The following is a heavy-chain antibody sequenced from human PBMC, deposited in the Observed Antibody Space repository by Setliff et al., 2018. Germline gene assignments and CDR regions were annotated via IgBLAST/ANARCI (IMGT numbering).Heavy chain of an antibody. CDR2: ISAYNGNT. D-gene: IGHD2-21*02. CDR1: GYSFSDYG. Sequence: GASVKVSCKASGYSFSDYGISWVRQAPGQGLEWMGWISAYNGNTKYARKIQGRVTMTTDTSTTTAYMELRSLTSDDTAVYYCARVRPCGGDCSTGVGGPYYFDHWGQGTLVT. V-gene: IGHV1-18*01. J-gene: IGHJ4*02. CDR3: ARVRPCGGDCSTGVGGPYYFDH.